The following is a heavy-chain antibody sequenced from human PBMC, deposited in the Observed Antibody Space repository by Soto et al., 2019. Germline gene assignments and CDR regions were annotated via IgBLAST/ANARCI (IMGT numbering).Heavy chain of an antibody. CDR2: IKHSGST. V-gene: IGHV4-34*01. D-gene: IGHD1-26*01. J-gene: IGHJ4*02. Sequence: SETLSLTCAVYGESFSGYYWSWIRQPPRKGLEWIGEIKHSGSTNYNPSLKSRVTISMDTSKTQFSLKLTSVTAADTAVYYCARRGSRSTSALPSYDYWGQGILVTVSS. CDR1: GESFSGYY. CDR3: ARRGSRSTSALPSYDY.